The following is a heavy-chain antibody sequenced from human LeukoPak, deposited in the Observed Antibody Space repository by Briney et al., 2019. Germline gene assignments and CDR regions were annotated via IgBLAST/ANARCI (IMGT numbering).Heavy chain of an antibody. V-gene: IGHV3-15*01. J-gene: IGHJ4*02. Sequence: GGSLRLSCAASGFTFSNGWMSWVRQAPGKGLEWVGRIKSKSERGTTDYAAPVKGRFTISRDGSTNTVYLHMNSLKTEDTAVHFCTSNLYCSTSSCYTLDNWGQGTLVAVSP. CDR1: GFTFSNGW. D-gene: IGHD2-2*02. CDR3: TSNLYCSTSSCYTLDN. CDR2: IKSKSERGTT.